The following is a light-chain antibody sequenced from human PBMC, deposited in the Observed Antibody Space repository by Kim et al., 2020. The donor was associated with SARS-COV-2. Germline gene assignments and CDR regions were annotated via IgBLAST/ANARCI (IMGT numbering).Light chain of an antibody. Sequence: ESVGARVTITCRASQGISTWLAWYQQKPGKAPNLLIYTASSLQSGVPSRFSGSGSGTDFTLTISSLQPEDFATYYCQQADSFPITFGGGTKVDIK. V-gene: IGKV1-12*01. CDR3: QQADSFPIT. J-gene: IGKJ4*01. CDR1: QGISTW. CDR2: TAS.